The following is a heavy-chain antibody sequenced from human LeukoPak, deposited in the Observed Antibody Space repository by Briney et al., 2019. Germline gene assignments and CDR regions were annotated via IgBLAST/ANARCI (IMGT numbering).Heavy chain of an antibody. CDR1: GGSMNSYY. J-gene: IGHJ4*02. CDR3: ARGRRDGYNDY. Sequence: SETLSLTCTVSGGSMNSYYWSWIRQPPGKGLEWIGYIYYSGSTNYNPSLKSRVAISVDTSKNQFSLKLSSVTAADTAVYYCARGRRDGYNDYWGQGTLVTVSS. D-gene: IGHD5-24*01. V-gene: IGHV4-59*12. CDR2: IYYSGST.